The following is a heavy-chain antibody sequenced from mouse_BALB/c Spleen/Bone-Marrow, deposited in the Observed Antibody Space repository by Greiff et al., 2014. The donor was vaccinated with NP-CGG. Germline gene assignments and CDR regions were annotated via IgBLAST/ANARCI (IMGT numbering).Heavy chain of an antibody. CDR1: GFNIKDTY. Sequence: VQLQQSGAELVKPGASVKLSCTASGFNIKDTYMHWVKQRPEQGLEWIGRIDPANGNTKYDPKFQGKATITADSSSNTAYLQLSSLTSEDAADYYCSRWKYYAMDYWGQGASVTVSS. J-gene: IGHJ4*01. CDR2: IDPANGNT. V-gene: IGHV14-3*02. CDR3: SRWKYYAMDY.